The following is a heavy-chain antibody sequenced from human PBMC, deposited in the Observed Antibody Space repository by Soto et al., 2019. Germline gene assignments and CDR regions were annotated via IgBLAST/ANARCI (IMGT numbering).Heavy chain of an antibody. V-gene: IGHV1-18*01. CDR2: ISAYNGNT. D-gene: IGHD4-17*01. J-gene: IGHJ4*02. Sequence: QVQLVQSGVEVEKPGASVKVSCKASGYTFTSYGISWVRQAPGQGLEWMGWISAYNGNTNYAQKFQGRGTRTTDTATSTAYMELRSLRSDDTAVYYCARDVPTVTTGGPDYWGQGTLVTVSS. CDR1: GYTFTSYG. CDR3: ARDVPTVTTGGPDY.